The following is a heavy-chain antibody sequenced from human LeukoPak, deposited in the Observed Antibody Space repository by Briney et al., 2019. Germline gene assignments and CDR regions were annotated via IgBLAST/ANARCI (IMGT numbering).Heavy chain of an antibody. CDR2: INPSGGST. CDR1: GNTFTSYY. CDR3: ARGQYYDFWSGYSFAAFDI. D-gene: IGHD3-3*01. V-gene: IGHV1-46*03. J-gene: IGHJ3*02. Sequence: ASVKVSCKASGNTFTSYYMHWVRQAPGQGLEWMGIINPSGGSTSYAQKFQGRVTMTRDTSTSTVYMELSSLRSEDTAVYYCARGQYYDFWSGYSFAAFDIWGQGTMVTVSS.